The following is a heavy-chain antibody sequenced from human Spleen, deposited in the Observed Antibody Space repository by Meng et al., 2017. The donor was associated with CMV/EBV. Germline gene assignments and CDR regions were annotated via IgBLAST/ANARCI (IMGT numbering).Heavy chain of an antibody. J-gene: IGHJ1*01. D-gene: IGHD5-12*01. Sequence: SCKASGGTFSSYGFNWVRQAPGQGREWMGRVIPMFYRTDYAQKFQGRVTITADKSSSTAYMELSSLRSEDTAVYYCAAEGVATYTEQWGQGTLVTVSS. CDR2: VIPMFYRT. CDR1: GGTFSSYG. V-gene: IGHV1-69*04. CDR3: AAEGVATYTEQ.